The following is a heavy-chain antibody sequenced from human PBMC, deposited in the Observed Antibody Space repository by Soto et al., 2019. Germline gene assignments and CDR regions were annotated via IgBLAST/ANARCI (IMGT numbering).Heavy chain of an antibody. CDR3: GRGQATFDP. CDR2: INTANGDT. CDR1: GYTFTNYA. J-gene: IGHJ5*02. V-gene: IGHV1-3*04. Sequence: QIQLVQSGAEMKKPGASVKVSCKASGYTFTNYAMHWVRQAPGQRLEWMGRINTANGDTIYSQNFQGRVTITRDTSASTVYLELSSLRFEDTAVYYCGRGQATFDPWGQGTLVTVYS.